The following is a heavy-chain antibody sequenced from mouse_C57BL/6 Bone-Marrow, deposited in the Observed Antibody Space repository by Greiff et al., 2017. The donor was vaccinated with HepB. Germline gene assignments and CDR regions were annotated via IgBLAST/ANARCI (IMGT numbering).Heavy chain of an antibody. V-gene: IGHV1-50*01. CDR2: IDPSDSYT. D-gene: IGHD1-1*02. Sequence: QVQLQQPGAELVKPGASVKLSCKASGYTFTSYWMQWVKQRPGQGLEWIGEIDPSDSYTNYNQKFKGKATLTVDTSSSTAYMQLSSLTSEDSAVYYCARGGWLLWPNQEGFAYWGQGTLVTVSA. CDR1: GYTFTSYW. J-gene: IGHJ3*01. CDR3: ARGGWLLWPNQEGFAY.